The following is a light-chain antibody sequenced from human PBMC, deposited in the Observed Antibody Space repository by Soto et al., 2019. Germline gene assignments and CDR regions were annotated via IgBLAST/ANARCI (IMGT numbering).Light chain of an antibody. CDR2: DAS. Sequence: DIQMTQSPSSLSASVGDRVTITCQASQDISNYLNWYQQKPGKAPKLLIYDASNLETGVPSRFSGRGSGTDFTLTISSLQPEDIATYYCQQYDNLPITFGPGTKVDI. J-gene: IGKJ3*01. CDR3: QQYDNLPIT. CDR1: QDISNY. V-gene: IGKV1-33*01.